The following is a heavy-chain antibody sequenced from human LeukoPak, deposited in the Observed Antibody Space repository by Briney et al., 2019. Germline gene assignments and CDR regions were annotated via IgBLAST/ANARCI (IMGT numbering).Heavy chain of an antibody. D-gene: IGHD4-17*01. V-gene: IGHV3-30-3*01. Sequence: PGRSLRLSCAASGFTFSSYAMHWVRQAPGKGLEWVAVISYDGSNKYYADSVKGRFTISRDNSKNTLYLQMNSLRAEDTAVYYCARAMTTVTTNAYWGQGTLVTVSS. CDR1: GFTFSSYA. CDR3: ARAMTTVTTNAY. J-gene: IGHJ4*02. CDR2: ISYDGSNK.